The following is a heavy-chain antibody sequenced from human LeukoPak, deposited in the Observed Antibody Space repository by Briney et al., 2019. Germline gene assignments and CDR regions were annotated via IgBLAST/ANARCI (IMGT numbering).Heavy chain of an antibody. CDR1: GGSFSGYY. Sequence: SETLSLTCAVYGGSFSGYYWSWIRQPPGKGLEWIGEINHSGSTNYNPSLKSRVTISVDTSKNQFSLKLSPVTAADTAVYYCASLDTEYYFDYWGQGTLVTVSS. CDR3: ASLDTEYYFDY. J-gene: IGHJ4*02. D-gene: IGHD5-18*01. CDR2: INHSGST. V-gene: IGHV4-34*01.